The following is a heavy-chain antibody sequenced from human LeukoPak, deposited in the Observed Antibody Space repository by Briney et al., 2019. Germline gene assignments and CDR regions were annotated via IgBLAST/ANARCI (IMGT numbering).Heavy chain of an antibody. D-gene: IGHD2-21*02. Sequence: GGSLRLSCAASGFTFSNYAMSWVRQAPGKGLEWVSGINVSGGSTFYADSVKGRFTISRDNAKNSLYLQMNSLRAEDTAVYYCTSHTGTGDAFRPFHIWGQGTMVTVSS. CDR3: TSHTGTGDAFRPFHI. J-gene: IGHJ3*02. CDR2: INVSGGST. V-gene: IGHV3-23*01. CDR1: GFTFSNYA.